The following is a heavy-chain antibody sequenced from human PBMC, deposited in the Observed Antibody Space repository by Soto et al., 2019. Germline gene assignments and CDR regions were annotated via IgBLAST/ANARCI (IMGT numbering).Heavy chain of an antibody. CDR3: ARDLGYDILTDYYYYYGMDV. D-gene: IGHD3-9*01. J-gene: IGHJ6*02. Sequence: ASVKVSCKASGYTFTSYYMHWVRQAPGQGLEWMGIINPSGGSTSYAQKFQGRVTMTRDTSTSTVYMELSSLRSEDTAVYYCARDLGYDILTDYYYYYGMDVWGEGTTVIVS. CDR1: GYTFTSYY. V-gene: IGHV1-46*01. CDR2: INPSGGST.